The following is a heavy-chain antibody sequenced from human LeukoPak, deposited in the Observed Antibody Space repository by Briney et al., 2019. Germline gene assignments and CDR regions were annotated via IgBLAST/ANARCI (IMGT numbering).Heavy chain of an antibody. CDR1: GITLSNYG. V-gene: IGHV3-23*01. J-gene: IGHJ4*02. Sequence: GGSLRLSCAVSGITLSNYGMSWVRQAPGKGLEWVAGISGSGGTTNYADSVKGRFTISRDNPKNTLFLHMNSLRAEDRAVYFCAKRGVVIRVILVGFHKEAYYFDSWGQGAPVTVSS. CDR2: ISGSGGTT. D-gene: IGHD3-22*01. CDR3: AKRGVVIRVILVGFHKEAYYFDS.